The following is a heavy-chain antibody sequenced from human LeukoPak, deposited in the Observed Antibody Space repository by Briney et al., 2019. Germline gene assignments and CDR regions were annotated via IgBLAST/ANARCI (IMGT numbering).Heavy chain of an antibody. Sequence: SETLSLTCAGDGGSLSGYYWSWIRQPPGKGLEWVGEINHSGSTTYNASLKRRVTISVDTSKNQFSVKGNSGAAAETAVYYCARGRRVGYCFGTSCNSSLDPWGQGAQVTVSP. D-gene: IGHD2-15*01. CDR2: INHSGST. V-gene: IGHV4-34*01. CDR1: GGSLSGYY. J-gene: IGHJ5*02. CDR3: ARGRRVGYCFGTSCNSSLDP.